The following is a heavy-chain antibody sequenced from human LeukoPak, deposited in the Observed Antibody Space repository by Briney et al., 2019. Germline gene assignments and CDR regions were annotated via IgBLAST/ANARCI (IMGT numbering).Heavy chain of an antibody. CDR3: ARGGLGYCSGGSCDGAHFDY. Sequence: SVKVSCKASGGTFSSYAISWVRQAPGQGLEWMGGIVPIFGTANYAQKFQGRVTITADKSTSTAYMELSSLRSEDTAVYYCARGGLGYCSGGSCDGAHFDYWGQGTLVTVSS. V-gene: IGHV1-69*06. CDR1: GGTFSSYA. J-gene: IGHJ4*02. CDR2: IVPIFGTA. D-gene: IGHD2-15*01.